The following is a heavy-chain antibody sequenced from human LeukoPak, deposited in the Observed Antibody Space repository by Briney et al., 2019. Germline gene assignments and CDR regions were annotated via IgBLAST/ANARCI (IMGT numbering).Heavy chain of an antibody. Sequence: PGGSLRLSCAASGFTFSNAWMSWVRQAPGKGLEWVGRIKSKTDGGTTDYAAPVKGRFTISRDDSNNTLYLQMNSLKTEDTAVYYCTTRIAAAVTPDYWGQGTLVTVSS. CDR3: TTRIAAAVTPDY. J-gene: IGHJ4*02. D-gene: IGHD6-13*01. V-gene: IGHV3-15*01. CDR1: GFTFSNAW. CDR2: IKSKTDGGTT.